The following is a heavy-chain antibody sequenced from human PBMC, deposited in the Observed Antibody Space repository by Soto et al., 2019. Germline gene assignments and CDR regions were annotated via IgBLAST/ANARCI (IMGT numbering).Heavy chain of an antibody. CDR1: GFTFNNFA. J-gene: IGHJ6*02. CDR2: ISYDGTYK. CDR3: ANEVDVAFSSLQYGMDV. Sequence: GVLRLSCAASGFTFNNFAMHWVRQAPGKGLEWVAFISYDGTYKYYADSVRGRFTVYRDNSKSTLFLKMNSLKFEDTAVYVCANEVDVAFSSLQYGMDVWGQGTTVTVSS. D-gene: IGHD5-12*01. V-gene: IGHV3-30*14.